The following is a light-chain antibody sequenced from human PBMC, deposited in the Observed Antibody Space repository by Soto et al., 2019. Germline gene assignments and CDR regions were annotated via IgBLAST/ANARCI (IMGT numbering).Light chain of an antibody. CDR2: AAS. CDR3: QQYGGSPRT. CDR1: QSVSSY. J-gene: IGKJ1*01. V-gene: IGKV3-20*01. Sequence: EIVLTQSPATLSLSPGERATLACRASQSVSSYLAWYQQKPGQAPRVLIFAASSRATGIPDRFSGSGSGTDFTLTISRLEPEDFAVYYCQQYGGSPRTFGQGTKV.